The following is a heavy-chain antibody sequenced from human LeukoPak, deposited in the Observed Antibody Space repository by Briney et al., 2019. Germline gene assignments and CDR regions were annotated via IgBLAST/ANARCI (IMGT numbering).Heavy chain of an antibody. V-gene: IGHV3-30*18. Sequence: GGSLRLSCAASGFTFSSYGMHWVRQAPGKGLEWVAVISYDGSNKYYADSVKGRFTISRDNSKNTLYLRMNSLRAEDTAVYYCAKEIAVAGTRWFDPWGQGTLVTVSS. D-gene: IGHD6-19*01. CDR1: GFTFSSYG. CDR2: ISYDGSNK. J-gene: IGHJ5*02. CDR3: AKEIAVAGTRWFDP.